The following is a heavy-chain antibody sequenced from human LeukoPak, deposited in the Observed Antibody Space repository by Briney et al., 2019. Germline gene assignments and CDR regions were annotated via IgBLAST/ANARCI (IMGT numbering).Heavy chain of an antibody. J-gene: IGHJ6*02. CDR1: GFTFSNAW. CDR2: IKRKSDGGTT. V-gene: IGHV3-15*01. D-gene: IGHD4-17*01. CDR3: SADLGEADGGYHYGLDV. Sequence: GGSLRLSCAASGFTFSNAWMNWVRQAPGKGLEWAGRIKRKSDGGTTDYAAPVKGRFIISKDDSKNTLSLQMNSLKVEDTAVYYCSADLGEADGGYHYGLDVWGQGTTVTVSS.